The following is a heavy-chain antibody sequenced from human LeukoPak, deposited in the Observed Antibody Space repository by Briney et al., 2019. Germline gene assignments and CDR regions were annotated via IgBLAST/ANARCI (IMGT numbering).Heavy chain of an antibody. CDR1: GGSFSGYY. J-gene: IGHJ4*02. CDR3: ARCLITFGGVIADFDY. D-gene: IGHD3-16*02. V-gene: IGHV4-34*01. Sequence: SETLSLTCAVYGGSFSGYYWSWIRQPPGKGLEWIGEINHSGSTNYNPSLKSRVTISVDTSKNQFSLKLSSVTAADTAVYYCARCLITFGGVIADFDYWGQGTLVTVSS. CDR2: INHSGST.